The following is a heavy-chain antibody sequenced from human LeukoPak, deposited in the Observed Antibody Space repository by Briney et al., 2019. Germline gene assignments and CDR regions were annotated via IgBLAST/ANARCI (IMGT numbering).Heavy chain of an antibody. D-gene: IGHD1-26*01. Sequence: ASVKVSCKTSGYTFTDYYIHWVRQAPGQGLEWMGWINTNSGGTNYAQKFQGRVTMTRDTSISTAYMDLSSLTSDDTAVYYCARNLAGPTDVDYWGQGTPVTVSA. CDR3: ARNLAGPTDVDY. CDR1: GYTFTDYY. CDR2: INTNSGGT. V-gene: IGHV1-2*02. J-gene: IGHJ4*02.